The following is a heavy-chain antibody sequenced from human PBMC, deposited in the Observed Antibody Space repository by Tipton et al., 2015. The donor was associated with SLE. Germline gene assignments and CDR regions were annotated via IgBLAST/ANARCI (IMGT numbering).Heavy chain of an antibody. CDR3: ARLSSMVRRAQGWFDP. CDR2: IYYRGST. V-gene: IGHV4-39*01. CDR1: GGSISSSSHY. D-gene: IGHD3-10*01. J-gene: IGHJ5*02. Sequence: TLSLTCTVSGGSISSSSHYWGWIRQPPGKGLEWIGSIYYRGSTYSNPSLKSRVTISVDTSKNQFSLKLSSVTAADTAVYYCARLSSMVRRAQGWFDPWGQGTLVTVSS.